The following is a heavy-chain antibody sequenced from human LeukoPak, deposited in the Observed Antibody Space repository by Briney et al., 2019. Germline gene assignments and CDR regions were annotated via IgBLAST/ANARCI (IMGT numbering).Heavy chain of an antibody. CDR2: IIPIFGTA. CDR1: GGTFSSYA. V-gene: IGHV1-69*06. D-gene: IGHD3-22*01. CDR3: APARYYYDSSGSPTYYFDY. J-gene: IGHJ4*02. Sequence: SVKVSCKASGGTFSSYAISWVRQAPGQGLEWMGRIIPIFGTANYAQKFQGRVTMTEDTSTDTAYMELSSLRSEDTAVYYCAPARYYYDSSGSPTYYFDYWGQGTLVTVSS.